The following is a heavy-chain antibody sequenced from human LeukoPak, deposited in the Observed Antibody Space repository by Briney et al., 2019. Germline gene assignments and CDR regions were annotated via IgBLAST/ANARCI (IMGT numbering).Heavy chain of an antibody. CDR2: IIPIFGIA. Sequence: SVKVSCKASGGTFSSYAISWVRQAPGQGLEWMGGIIPIFGIANYAQKFQGRVTMTRDTSTSTAYMDLSRLISDDTAVYYCARGVSDRGDYYYYYMDVWGKGTSVSVSS. CDR1: GGTFSSYA. D-gene: IGHD1-14*01. J-gene: IGHJ6*03. V-gene: IGHV1-69*17. CDR3: ARGVSDRGDYYYYYMDV.